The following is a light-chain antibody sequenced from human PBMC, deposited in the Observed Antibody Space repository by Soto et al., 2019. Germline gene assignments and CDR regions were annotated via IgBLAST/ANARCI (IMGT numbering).Light chain of an antibody. CDR2: DAS. CDR3: QQYDAFPLT. V-gene: IGKV1-33*01. Sequence: IHPAQFPTSLFPPLRDSVTNHFQASQDINIYLNWYQQTPGKAPKLLIYDASDLETGVPSRFSGTGSETDFTFTITSLQPEDAATYYCQQYDAFPLTFGGGTKVDI. J-gene: IGKJ4*01. CDR1: QDINIY.